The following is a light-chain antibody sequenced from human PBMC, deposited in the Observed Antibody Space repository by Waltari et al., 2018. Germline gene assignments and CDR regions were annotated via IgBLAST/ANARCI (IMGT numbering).Light chain of an antibody. CDR1: QGIGNS. CDR3: QQYYSKPLT. CDR2: AAS. V-gene: IGKV1-NL1*01. Sequence: EIQMTQAPSSLSAALGDRVTLTCRASQGIGNSLAWYQQKPGKAPKRLLYAASRLESGVPSRFSGSGSGTDYTLTIIGLQSEDVATYYCQQYYSKPLTFGGGTKVEIK. J-gene: IGKJ4*01.